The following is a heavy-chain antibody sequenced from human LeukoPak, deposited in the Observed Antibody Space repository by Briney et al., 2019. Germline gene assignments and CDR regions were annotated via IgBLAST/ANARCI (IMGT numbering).Heavy chain of an antibody. CDR1: GGTFSSYA. D-gene: IGHD6-19*01. CDR2: IIPIFGTA. J-gene: IGHJ4*02. V-gene: IGHV1-69*01. CDR3: ARGKGSGSYKYSFDY. Sequence: SVKVSCKASGGTFSSYAISWVRQAPGQGLEWMGGIIPIFGTANYAQKFQGRVTITADESTSTAYMELSSMRSDDTAVYYCARGKGSGSYKYSFDYWGQGTLVTVSS.